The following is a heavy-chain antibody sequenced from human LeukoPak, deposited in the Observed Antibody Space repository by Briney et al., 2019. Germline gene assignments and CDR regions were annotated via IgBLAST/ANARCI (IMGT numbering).Heavy chain of an antibody. J-gene: IGHJ5*02. CDR2: LYYTGTT. D-gene: IGHD3-10*01. CDR1: GGSISSSGYY. CDR3: ARHEAGSYYSGFDP. Sequence: SETLSLTCTVSGGSISSSGYYWGWIRQPPGKGLEWIGSLYYTGTTYYNPSLKSRVTMSVDISRNQFSLNLNSVTAADTAVFYCARHEAGSYYSGFDPWGQGTLVTVSS. V-gene: IGHV4-39*01.